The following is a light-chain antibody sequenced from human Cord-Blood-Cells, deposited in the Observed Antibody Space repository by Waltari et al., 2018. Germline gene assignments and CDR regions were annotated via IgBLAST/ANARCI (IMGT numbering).Light chain of an antibody. V-gene: IGLV2-14*03. CDR3: SSYTSSSTWV. CDR1: SSDVGGYNY. J-gene: IGLJ3*02. CDR2: DVS. Sequence: QSALTQPASVSRSPGQSITISCTGTSSDVGGYNYVSWYQQHPGKAPKLMIYDVSNRPSGVSNRFSGSKSSNTASLTISGLQAEDEADYYCSSYTSSSTWVFGGGTKLTVL.